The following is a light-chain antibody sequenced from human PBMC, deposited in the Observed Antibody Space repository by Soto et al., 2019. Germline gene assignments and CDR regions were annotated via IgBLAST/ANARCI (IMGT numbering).Light chain of an antibody. V-gene: IGKV3-20*01. CDR2: VAS. CDR3: QQYGTSPIA. Sequence: EIVLTQSPGTLSLSPGERATLSCRASQNVGGRFLAWYQQKPGQAPRLLINVASTRATGIPDRFSGSGSGTAFTLPISRLEPEDFAVYYCQQYGTSPIAFGQGTRLE. CDR1: QNVGGRF. J-gene: IGKJ5*01.